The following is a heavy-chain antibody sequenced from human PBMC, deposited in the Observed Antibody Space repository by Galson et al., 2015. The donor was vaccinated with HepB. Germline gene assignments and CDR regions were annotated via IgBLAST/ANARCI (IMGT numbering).Heavy chain of an antibody. CDR2: ISGSGGST. J-gene: IGHJ4*02. CDR1: GFTFSSYA. CDR3: ARAGTILIGPSYN. V-gene: IGHV3-23*01. Sequence: SLRLSCAASGFTFSSYAMSWVRQAPGKGLEWVSAISGSGGSTYYADSVKGRFTISRDNSKNTLYLQMNSLRAEDTAVYYCARAGTILIGPSYNWGQGTLVTVSS. D-gene: IGHD6-13*01.